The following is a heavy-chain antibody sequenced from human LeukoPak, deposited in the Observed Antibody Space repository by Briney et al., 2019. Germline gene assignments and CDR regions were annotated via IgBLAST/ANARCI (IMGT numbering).Heavy chain of an antibody. CDR2: ISAYNGNT. Sequence: ASVKVSCKASGYTFTSYGISWVRQAPGQGLEWMGWISAYNGNTNYAQKLQGRVTMTTDTSTSTAYMELRSLRSDDTAVYYCARKPAHPFSNWFDPWGQGTLVTASS. J-gene: IGHJ5*02. CDR1: GYTFTSYG. CDR3: ARKPAHPFSNWFDP. V-gene: IGHV1-18*01. D-gene: IGHD3-3*02.